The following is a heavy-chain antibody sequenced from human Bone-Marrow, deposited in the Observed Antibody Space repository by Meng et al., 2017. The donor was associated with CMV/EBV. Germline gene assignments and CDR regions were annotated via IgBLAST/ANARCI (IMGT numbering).Heavy chain of an antibody. Sequence: GGSLRLSCAASGFTVSSNYMSWVRQAPGKGLEWVSVIYSGGSTYYADSVKGRFTISRDNSKNTLYLQMNSLRAEDTAVYYCARFRASNYYYYYGMDVWGQGTTVTVSS. CDR3: ARFRASNYYYYYGMDV. J-gene: IGHJ6*02. CDR1: GFTVSSNY. CDR2: IYSGGST. V-gene: IGHV3-66*02.